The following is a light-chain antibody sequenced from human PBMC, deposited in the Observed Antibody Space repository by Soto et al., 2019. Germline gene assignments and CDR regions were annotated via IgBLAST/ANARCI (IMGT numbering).Light chain of an antibody. CDR2: GAS. Sequence: EIVMTQSPATLSVSPGERATLSCRASQSVSSNLAWYQQKPGQAPRLLIYGASTRATGIPARFSGSGSGTEFTLTISSLPSADFSVYYCQHYNNWRPYTSGQGTKLEIK. J-gene: IGKJ2*01. CDR1: QSVSSN. V-gene: IGKV3-15*01. CDR3: QHYNNWRPYT.